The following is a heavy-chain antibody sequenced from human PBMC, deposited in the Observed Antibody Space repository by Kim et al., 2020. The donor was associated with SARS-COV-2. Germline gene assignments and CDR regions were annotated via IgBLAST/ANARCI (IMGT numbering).Heavy chain of an antibody. Sequence: GGSLRLSCAASGFTFSSYSMNWVRQAPGKGLEWVSSISSSSSYIYYADSVKGRFTISRDNAKNSLYLQMNSLRAEDTAVYYCARELRTYYYDSGTLTNWGWGQGTLVTVSS. CDR2: ISSSSSYI. CDR1: GFTFSSYS. J-gene: IGHJ4*02. CDR3: ARELRTYYYDSGTLTNWG. V-gene: IGHV3-21*01. D-gene: IGHD3-22*01.